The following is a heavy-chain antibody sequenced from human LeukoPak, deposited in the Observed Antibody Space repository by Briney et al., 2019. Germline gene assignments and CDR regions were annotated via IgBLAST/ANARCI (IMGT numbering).Heavy chain of an antibody. V-gene: IGHV3-48*01. D-gene: IGHD3-22*01. CDR3: ARWSYDSSGYSFDY. J-gene: IGHJ4*02. CDR1: GFTFSNYW. Sequence: PGGSLRLSCAASGFTFSNYWMNWVRQAPGKGLEWVSYISSSSSTIYYADSVKGRFTISRDNAKNSLYLQMNSLRAEDTAVYYCARWSYDSSGYSFDYWGQGTLVTVSS. CDR2: ISSSSSTI.